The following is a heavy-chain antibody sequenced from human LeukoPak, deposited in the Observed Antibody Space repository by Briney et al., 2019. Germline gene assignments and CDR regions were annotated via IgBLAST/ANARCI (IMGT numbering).Heavy chain of an antibody. CDR3: ARLWGRGYSYGYFGY. D-gene: IGHD5-18*01. CDR1: GYSFTSYW. J-gene: IGHJ4*02. V-gene: IGHV5-51*01. CDR2: IYPGDSDT. Sequence: GESLKISCKGSGYSFTSYWIGWVRQMPGKGLEWMGIIYPGDSDTRYSPPFQGQVTISADKSISTAYLQWSSLKASDTAMYYCARLWGRGYSYGYFGYWGQGTLVTVSS.